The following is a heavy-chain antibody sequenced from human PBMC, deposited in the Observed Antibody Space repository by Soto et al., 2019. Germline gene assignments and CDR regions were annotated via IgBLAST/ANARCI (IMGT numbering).Heavy chain of an antibody. D-gene: IGHD1-7*01. CDR3: ASYPRLSPGAAQNYAFDI. J-gene: IGHJ3*02. CDR2: ISAYNGNT. CDR1: GYTFTSYG. V-gene: IGHV1-18*01. Sequence: GASVKVSCKASGYTFTSYGISWVRQAPGQGLEWMGWISAYNGNTNYAQKLQGRVTMTTDTSTSTAYMELRSLRSDDTAVYYCASYPRLSPGAAQNYAFDIWGQGTMVTVSS.